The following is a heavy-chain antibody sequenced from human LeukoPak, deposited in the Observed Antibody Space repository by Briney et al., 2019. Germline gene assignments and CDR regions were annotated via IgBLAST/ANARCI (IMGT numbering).Heavy chain of an antibody. CDR2: ISGSGGST. CDR3: AKGGSDNFDY. V-gene: IGHV3-23*01. J-gene: IGHJ4*02. Sequence: GGSLRLSCAASAFTISSYGMTWVRQAPGKGLEWVSAISGSGGSTYYADSVKGRFTISRDNSKNTLYLQMNSLRAEDTAVYYCAKGGSDNFDYWGQGTLVTVSS. D-gene: IGHD3-10*01. CDR1: AFTISSYG.